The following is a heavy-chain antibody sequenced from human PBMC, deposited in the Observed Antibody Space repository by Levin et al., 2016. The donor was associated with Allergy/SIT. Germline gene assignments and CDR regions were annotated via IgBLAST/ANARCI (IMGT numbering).Heavy chain of an antibody. CDR2: IDSDDDI. J-gene: IGHJ3*02. V-gene: IGHV2-70*18. CDR3: ARMRNNTNWFKYAFDI. D-gene: IGHD1-1*01. Sequence: MNWVRQAPGKGLEWVAQIDSDDDIYYNRHLQTRLTISKDTSKNQVVLTMTNMDPVDTGTYFCARMRNNTNWFKYAFDIWGPGTVVTVSS.